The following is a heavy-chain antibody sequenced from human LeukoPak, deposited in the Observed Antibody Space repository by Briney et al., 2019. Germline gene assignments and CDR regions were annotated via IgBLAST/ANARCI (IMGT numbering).Heavy chain of an antibody. V-gene: IGHV1-2*02. CDR3: ARDRNSGSSLDI. CDR1: GYTFTGHY. D-gene: IGHD6-6*01. J-gene: IGHJ3*02. CDR2: IYPYSGDT. Sequence: RASVKVSCKASGYTFTGHYIHWVRQAPGQGLEWMGWIYPYSGDTNYAQNFQGRVTMTRDTSISTAYMELSSLKSDDTAVYYCARDRNSGSSLDIWGQGTMLTVSS.